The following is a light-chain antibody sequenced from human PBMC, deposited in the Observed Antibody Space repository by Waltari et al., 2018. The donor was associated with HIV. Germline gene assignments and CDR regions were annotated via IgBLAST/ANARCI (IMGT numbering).Light chain of an antibody. J-gene: IGKJ1*01. CDR3: QQYNASSPWT. CDR1: QNINTW. V-gene: IGKV1-5*03. Sequence: DIQMTQSPSTLSASVGDRIPISCRASQNINTWLAWYQQKPGKAPNLIIYKASSLQRGVSSRFSGTGSGTEFTLTISSLQPDDLATYYCQQYNASSPWTFGQGTKVDIK. CDR2: KAS.